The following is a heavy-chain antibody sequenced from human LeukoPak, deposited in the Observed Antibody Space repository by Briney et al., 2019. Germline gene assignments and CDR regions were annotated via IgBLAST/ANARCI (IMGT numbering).Heavy chain of an antibody. CDR3: ARPLVLAQTPFDY. CDR1: GFTFSSYG. Sequence: GGSLRLSCAASGFTFSSYGMHCVRQAPGKGLEWVAFIRYDGSNKYYADSVKGRFTISRDNSKNTLYLQMNGLRAEDTAVYYCARPLVLAQTPFDYWGQGTLVTVSS. D-gene: IGHD3-3*02. V-gene: IGHV3-30*02. J-gene: IGHJ4*02. CDR2: IRYDGSNK.